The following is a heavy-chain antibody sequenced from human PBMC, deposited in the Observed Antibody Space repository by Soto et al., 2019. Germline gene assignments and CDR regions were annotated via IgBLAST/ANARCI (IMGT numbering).Heavy chain of an antibody. CDR1: GFTFSSYG. J-gene: IGHJ4*02. Sequence: HPGGSLRLSCAASGFTFSSYGMHWVRQAPGKGLEWVAVISYDGSNKYYADSVKGRFTISRDNSKNTLYLQMNSLRAEDTAVYYCAKVEGYYDSSGYYWWGQGTLVTVSS. CDR2: ISYDGSNK. CDR3: AKVEGYYDSSGYYW. D-gene: IGHD3-22*01. V-gene: IGHV3-30*18.